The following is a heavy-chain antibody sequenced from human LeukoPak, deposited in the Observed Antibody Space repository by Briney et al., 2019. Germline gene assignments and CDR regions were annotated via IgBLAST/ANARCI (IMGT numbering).Heavy chain of an antibody. Sequence: PGGPLRLSCAASGFTFSNFAMSWVRQAPGKGLEWVSALNGNGGSTYYADSVKGRFTISRDNSKNTLYLQMNSLRAEDTAVYYCAKDRDPWVLPAALDYWGQGTLVTVSS. V-gene: IGHV3-23*01. J-gene: IGHJ4*02. CDR1: GFTFSNFA. D-gene: IGHD2-2*01. CDR2: LNGNGGST. CDR3: AKDRDPWVLPAALDY.